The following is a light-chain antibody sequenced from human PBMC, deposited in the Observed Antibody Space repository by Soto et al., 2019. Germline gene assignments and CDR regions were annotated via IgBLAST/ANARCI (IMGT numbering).Light chain of an antibody. Sequence: QSALTQPASVSGSAGQSIAISCTGTSSDVGGYNYVSWYQQHPGKAPKLLLSEVSKRPSGVSDRFSGSKSVNTASLTISGLQTQDEADYYCSSFTSAYTFVFGTGTKLTVL. CDR2: EVS. V-gene: IGLV2-14*01. CDR3: SSFTSAYTFV. J-gene: IGLJ1*01. CDR1: SSDVGGYNY.